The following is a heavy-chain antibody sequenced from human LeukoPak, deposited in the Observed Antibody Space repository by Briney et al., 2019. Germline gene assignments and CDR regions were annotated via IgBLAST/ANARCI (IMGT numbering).Heavy chain of an antibody. Sequence: PSETLSLTCTVSGGSISSYYWSWIRQPLGKGLEWIGYIYYSGSTNYNPSLKSRVTISVDTSKNQFSLKLSSVTAADTAVYYCARAVDYYDSSGYYYLFDYWGQGTLVTVSS. CDR2: IYYSGST. J-gene: IGHJ4*02. V-gene: IGHV4-59*08. CDR1: GGSISSYY. D-gene: IGHD3-22*01. CDR3: ARAVDYYDSSGYYYLFDY.